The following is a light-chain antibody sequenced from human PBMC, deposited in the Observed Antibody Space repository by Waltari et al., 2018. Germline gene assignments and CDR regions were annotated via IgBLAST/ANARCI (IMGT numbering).Light chain of an antibody. CDR3: MQGTHWPQT. J-gene: IGKJ1*01. CDR2: KVS. V-gene: IGKV2-30*02. Sequence: DVLLTQSPVSLPVTLGQPASMSCHSGQSLSHSDGNTYLNWFHQRPGQSPRRLISKVSRRDSGVPERFSGSGSGTDFTLRISRVAAEDVGVYYCMQGTHWPQTFGQGTKVEIK. CDR1: QSLSHSDGNTY.